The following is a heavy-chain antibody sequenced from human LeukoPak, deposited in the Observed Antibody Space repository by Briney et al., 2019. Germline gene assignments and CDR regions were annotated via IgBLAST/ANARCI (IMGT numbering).Heavy chain of an antibody. Sequence: GGSLRLSCAASGFTYSNAWMSWVRQVAGKGLEWVGRIKSKIDGGTTDYAAPVKGRFTISRDDSKNTLYMQMNSLKTEDTAVYYCTTGESGIVTTIRIEPDAFDIWGQGTMVTVSS. V-gene: IGHV3-15*01. CDR3: TTGESGIVTTIRIEPDAFDI. D-gene: IGHD5-12*01. CDR1: GFTYSNAW. CDR2: IKSKIDGGTT. J-gene: IGHJ3*02.